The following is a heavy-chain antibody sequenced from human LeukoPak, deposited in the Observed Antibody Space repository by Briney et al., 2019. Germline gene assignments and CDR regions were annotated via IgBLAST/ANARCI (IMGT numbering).Heavy chain of an antibody. Sequence: RGSLRLSYAASGFIFSNYAMSWVRQAPGKGLEWVSTVSGSATNTYCADSVKGRFTVSRDNSKNTLYLQMNSLRADDTAVYYCAKGFQTYGELSFDGWGQGTLVTVSS. CDR2: VSGSATNT. D-gene: IGHD4-17*01. CDR3: AKGFQTYGELSFDG. V-gene: IGHV3-23*01. J-gene: IGHJ4*02. CDR1: GFIFSNYA.